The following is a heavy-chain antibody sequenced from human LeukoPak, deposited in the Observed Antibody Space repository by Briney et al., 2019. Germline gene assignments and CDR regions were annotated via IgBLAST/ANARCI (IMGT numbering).Heavy chain of an antibody. CDR3: ARTILRGSGSYIDY. CDR1: GYSISSSNW. J-gene: IGHJ4*02. CDR2: IYYSGST. V-gene: IGHV4-28*01. D-gene: IGHD3-10*01. Sequence: SDTLSLTCAVSGYSISSSNWWGWIRQPPGKGLEWIGHIYYSGSTYYNPSLKSRVTMSVDTSKNQFSLKLSSVTAVDAAVYYCARTILRGSGSYIDYWGQGTLVTVSS.